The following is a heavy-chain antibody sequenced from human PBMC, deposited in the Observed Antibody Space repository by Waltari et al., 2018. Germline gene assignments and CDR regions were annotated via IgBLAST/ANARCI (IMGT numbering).Heavy chain of an antibody. Sequence: QVQLQESGPGLVKPSETLSLTCTVSGGSISSYYWSWIRQPAGTGLEWIWRIYTSGSTNYNPSLKSRVTMSVDTSKNQFSLKLSSVTAADTAVYYCARDGGYVDPGSIAAAGTGDYYYYYYMDVWGKGTTVTISS. J-gene: IGHJ6*03. V-gene: IGHV4-4*07. CDR1: GGSISSYY. D-gene: IGHD6-13*01. CDR2: IYTSGST. CDR3: ARDGGYVDPGSIAAAGTGDYYYYYYMDV.